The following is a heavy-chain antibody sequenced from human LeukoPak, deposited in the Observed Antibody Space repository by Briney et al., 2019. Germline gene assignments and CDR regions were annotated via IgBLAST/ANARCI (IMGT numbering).Heavy chain of an antibody. Sequence: GGSLRLSCAASGFKFNDYHMGWLRQAPGKGLGWVSYFSSSGNTIYYADSVKGRFTISRDNAKNPLYLQMNSLRAEDTAVYYCATASFWGFDYWGQGTVVTV. V-gene: IGHV3-11*01. CDR3: ATASFWGFDY. J-gene: IGHJ4*02. CDR1: GFKFNDYH. CDR2: FSSSGNTI. D-gene: IGHD3-16*01.